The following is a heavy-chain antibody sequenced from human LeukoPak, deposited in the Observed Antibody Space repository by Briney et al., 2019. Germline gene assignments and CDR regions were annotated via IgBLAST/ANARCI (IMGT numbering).Heavy chain of an antibody. CDR1: GFTFSSYW. V-gene: IGHV3-7*01. CDR2: IKQDGSAK. CDR3: ARVPLDFWSGYSSFYYYYYYMDV. J-gene: IGHJ6*03. Sequence: GGSLRLSCAASGFTFSSYWMSWVRQAPGKGLEWVANIKQDGSAKYYVDSVKGRFTISRDNAKNSLYLQMNSLRAEDTAVYYCARVPLDFWSGYSSFYYYYYYMDVWGKGTTVTVSS. D-gene: IGHD3-3*01.